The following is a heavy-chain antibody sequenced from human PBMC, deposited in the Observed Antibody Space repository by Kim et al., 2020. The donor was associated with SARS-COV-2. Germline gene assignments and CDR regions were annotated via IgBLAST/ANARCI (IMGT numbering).Heavy chain of an antibody. J-gene: IGHJ4*02. CDR2: IKSKNDGGTT. D-gene: IGHD3-10*01. CDR3: STVSNIHPWFGELYDF. CDR1: GFTFNNAW. V-gene: IGHV3-15*01. Sequence: GGSLRLSCAASGFTFNNAWMTWVRQAPGKGLEWIGRIKSKNDGGTTDYAAPVKGRFTISRDDSKNTLYLQMTSLKSEDTAVYYCSTVSNIHPWFGELYDFWGQGTLVTVSS.